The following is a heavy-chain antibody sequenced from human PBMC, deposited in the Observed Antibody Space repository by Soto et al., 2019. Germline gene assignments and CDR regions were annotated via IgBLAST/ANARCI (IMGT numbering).Heavy chain of an antibody. V-gene: IGHV3-21*01. CDR3: AGDFLTGYYYYGMDV. J-gene: IGHJ6*02. D-gene: IGHD3-9*01. Sequence: EVQLVGSGGGLVKPGGSLRLSCAASGFTFSSYSMIWVRQAPGKGLEWVSSISSSSSYIYYADSVKGRFTISRDNAKNSLYLQMNSLRAEDTAVYYCAGDFLTGYYYYGMDVWGQGTTVTVSS. CDR1: GFTFSSYS. CDR2: ISSSSSYI.